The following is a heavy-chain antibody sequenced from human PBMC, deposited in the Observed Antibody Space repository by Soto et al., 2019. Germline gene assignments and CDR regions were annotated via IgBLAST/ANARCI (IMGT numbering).Heavy chain of an antibody. Sequence: QVQLVHSGAEVKTPGSSVKVSCKASGGTLSNYAISWVRQAPGQGLEWMGGIILIFGTTNYAQKIQGKVTITADESTSTAYMELSSLTSDATAGYYCAQDTWGGDSYTFDYWGQGTLVSVSS. CDR3: AQDTWGGDSYTFDY. V-gene: IGHV1-69*01. CDR2: IILIFGTT. J-gene: IGHJ4*02. CDR1: GGTLSNYA. D-gene: IGHD3-16*01.